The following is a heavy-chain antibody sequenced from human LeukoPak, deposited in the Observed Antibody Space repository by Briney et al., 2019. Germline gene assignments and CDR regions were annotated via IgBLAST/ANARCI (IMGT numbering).Heavy chain of an antibody. CDR1: GYTFIDYW. CDR3: ARAVTSYYYYMDV. J-gene: IGHJ6*03. Sequence: ASVKVSCKTSGYTFIDYWIHWVRQAPGQGLEWMGRININSGGINYAQKFQGRVTMTRASSISTAYMELSSLRSEDTAVYYCARAVTSYYYYMDVWGKGTTVTVSS. CDR2: ININSGGI. V-gene: IGHV1-2*06. D-gene: IGHD2-21*02.